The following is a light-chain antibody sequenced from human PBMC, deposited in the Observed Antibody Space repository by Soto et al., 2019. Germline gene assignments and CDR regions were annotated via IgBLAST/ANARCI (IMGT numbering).Light chain of an antibody. CDR3: AAWDDGLNGPV. V-gene: IGLV1-44*01. J-gene: IGLJ2*01. Sequence: QSVLTQPPSASRTPGQRVTISCSGSSSNIGGNSVNWYHHLPGAAPKLLIYGTTQRPSGVPDRFSGSKSGTSASLAISGLQSEDEADYYCAAWDDGLNGPVFGGGTKLTVL. CDR1: SSNIGGNS. CDR2: GTT.